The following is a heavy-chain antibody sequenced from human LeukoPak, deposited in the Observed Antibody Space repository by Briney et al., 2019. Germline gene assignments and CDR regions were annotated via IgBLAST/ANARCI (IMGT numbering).Heavy chain of an antibody. CDR1: GFTFSSYG. V-gene: IGHV3-30*18. CDR2: ISYDGSNK. J-gene: IGHJ4*02. CDR3: AKDWRSSGPRAIDY. D-gene: IGHD6-19*01. Sequence: GGSLRLSCAASGFTFSSYGMHWVRQAPGKGLEWVAVISYDGSNKYYADSVKGRFTISRDNSKKTLYLQMDSLRAEDTAVYYCAKDWRSSGPRAIDYWGQETLVTVSS.